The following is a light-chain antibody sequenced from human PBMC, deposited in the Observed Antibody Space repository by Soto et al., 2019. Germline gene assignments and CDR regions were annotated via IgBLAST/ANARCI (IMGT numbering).Light chain of an antibody. V-gene: IGLV2-23*01. Sequence: QSALTQPASVSGSPGQSITISCTGTSGDVGTYNLVSWYQHHPGEAPKLMIYEGSKRPSGVSNRFSGSKSGNTASLTISGLQADDEADYYCCSYAGSSTYVFGSGTKLTV. J-gene: IGLJ1*01. CDR1: SGDVGTYNL. CDR2: EGS. CDR3: CSYAGSSTYV.